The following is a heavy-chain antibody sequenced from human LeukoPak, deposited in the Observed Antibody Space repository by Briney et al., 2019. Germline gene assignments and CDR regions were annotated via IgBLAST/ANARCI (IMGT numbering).Heavy chain of an antibody. CDR3: AKDHYGDYEGYFDY. D-gene: IGHD4-17*01. J-gene: IGHJ4*02. V-gene: IGHV3-23*01. Sequence: GGSLRLSCAAYGFTFSSYAMSWVRQAPGEGLEWVSAISGSGGSTYYADSVKGRFTISRDNSKNTLYLQMDSLRAEDTAVYYCAKDHYGDYEGYFDYWGQGTLVTVSS. CDR1: GFTFSSYA. CDR2: ISGSGGST.